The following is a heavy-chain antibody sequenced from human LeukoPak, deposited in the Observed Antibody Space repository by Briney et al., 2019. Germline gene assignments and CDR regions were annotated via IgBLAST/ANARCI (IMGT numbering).Heavy chain of an antibody. D-gene: IGHD5-12*01. Sequence: GRSLRLSCAASGFTFSSYGMHWVRQAPGKGLEWVAVIWYDGSNKYYADSVKGRFTISRDNSKNTLYLQMNSLRAEDTAVYYCARDSGDDVSYYFDYWGQGTLVTVSS. V-gene: IGHV3-33*01. CDR3: ARDSGDDVSYYFDY. CDR1: GFTFSSYG. J-gene: IGHJ4*02. CDR2: IWYDGSNK.